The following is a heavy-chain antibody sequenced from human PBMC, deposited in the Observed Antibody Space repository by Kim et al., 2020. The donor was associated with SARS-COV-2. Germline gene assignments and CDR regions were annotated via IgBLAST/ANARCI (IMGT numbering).Heavy chain of an antibody. Sequence: GESLKISCKGSGYSFPNYRIAWVRQMPGKGLEWLGSINPADSAATYSPSFQGQVTISADKSITTAYLQWSSLKASDTAIFYCVRRTTGWPDWGQGTLVTVS. V-gene: IGHV5-51*01. J-gene: IGHJ4*02. CDR2: INPADSAA. D-gene: IGHD6-19*01. CDR3: VRRTTGWPD. CDR1: GYSFPNYR.